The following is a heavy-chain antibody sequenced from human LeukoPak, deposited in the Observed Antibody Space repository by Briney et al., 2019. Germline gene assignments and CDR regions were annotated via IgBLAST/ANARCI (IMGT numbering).Heavy chain of an antibody. Sequence: PGGSLRLSCAASGFTFSSYGMHWVRQVPGRGLEWVAFMRFGESDTYYRDSVRGRFTISRDNSKNTLYLQMNSLTTEDTAIYYCAKDRSTDWSNWFDSWGQGTLVTVSS. CDR3: AKDRSTDWSNWFDS. CDR2: MRFGESDT. V-gene: IGHV3-30*02. J-gene: IGHJ5*01. D-gene: IGHD3-9*01. CDR1: GFTFSSYG.